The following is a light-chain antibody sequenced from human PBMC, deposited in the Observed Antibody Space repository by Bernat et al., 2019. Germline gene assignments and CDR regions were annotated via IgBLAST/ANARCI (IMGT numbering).Light chain of an antibody. Sequence: SELTQDPAVSVALGQTVRITCQGDSLRTYYASWYQQKPGQAPIFVIYANNNRPSGIPDRFSGSSSGDTASLIITGAQAEDEADYYCNSRDTSRSHWVFGGGTKLTVL. V-gene: IGLV3-19*01. J-gene: IGLJ3*02. CDR2: ANN. CDR3: NSRDTSRSHWV. CDR1: SLRTYY.